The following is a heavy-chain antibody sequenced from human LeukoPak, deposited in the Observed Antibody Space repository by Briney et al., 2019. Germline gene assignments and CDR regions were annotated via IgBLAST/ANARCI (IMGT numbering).Heavy chain of an antibody. CDR1: GGSISSCY. Sequence: PSETLSLTCIVSGGSISSCYWSWIRQPPGKGLEWIGYIYYSGSTNHNPSLKSRVTISVDTSKNQFSLKLSSVTAADTAVYYCARANLYCSSTSCSNWFDPWGQGTLVTVSS. CDR3: ARANLYCSSTSCSNWFDP. J-gene: IGHJ5*02. V-gene: IGHV4-59*01. D-gene: IGHD2-2*01. CDR2: IYYSGST.